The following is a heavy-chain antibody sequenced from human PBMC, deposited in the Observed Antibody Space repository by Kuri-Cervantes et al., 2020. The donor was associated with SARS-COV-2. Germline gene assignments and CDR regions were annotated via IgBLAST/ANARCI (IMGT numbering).Heavy chain of an antibody. V-gene: IGHV4-34*01. CDR2: INHSGST. J-gene: IGHJ6*02. Sequence: ESLKISCAVYGGSFSGYYWSWIRQPPGKGLEWIGEINHSGSTNYNPSLKSRVTISVDTSKNQFSLKLSSVTAADTAVYYCARVPFWSGYYKDYYYYGMDVWGQGTTVTVSS. D-gene: IGHD3-3*01. CDR3: ARVPFWSGYYKDYYYYGMDV. CDR1: GGSFSGYY.